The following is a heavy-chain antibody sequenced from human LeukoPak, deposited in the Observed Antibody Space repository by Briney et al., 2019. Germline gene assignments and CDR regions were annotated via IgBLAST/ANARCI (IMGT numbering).Heavy chain of an antibody. CDR1: GYSFTSYK. CDR2: ISPSDGIT. J-gene: IGHJ4*02. D-gene: IGHD1-26*01. V-gene: IGHV1-46*01. Sequence: ASVKVSCKASGYSFTSYKMHWVRQAPGQGLEWMGIISPSDGITRYEQKFQGRATMTRDTSTSTVYMELSSLRSEDTAVYYCARDTGSYSVLYWGQGTLVTVSS. CDR3: ARDTGSYSVLY.